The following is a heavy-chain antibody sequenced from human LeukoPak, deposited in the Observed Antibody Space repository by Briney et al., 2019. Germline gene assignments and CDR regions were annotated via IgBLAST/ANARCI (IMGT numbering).Heavy chain of an antibody. CDR2: ISGSGGST. D-gene: IGHD3-22*01. CDR1: GFTFSSYA. CDR3: AKIFTYDSSGYPNTVDY. V-gene: IGHV3-23*01. Sequence: GGSLRLSCAASGFTFSSYAMSWVRQAPGKGLEWVSAISGSGGSTYYADSVKGRFTISRDNSKNTLYLQMNSLRAEDTAVYYCAKIFTYDSSGYPNTVDYWGQGTLATVSS. J-gene: IGHJ4*02.